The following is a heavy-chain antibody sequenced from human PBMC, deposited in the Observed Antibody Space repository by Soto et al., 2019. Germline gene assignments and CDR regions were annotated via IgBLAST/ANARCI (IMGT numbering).Heavy chain of an antibody. Sequence: GESLRLSRAASAFSFSSSAMSWGRQAPGKGLEWVSAISGSGGSTYYADSVKGRFTISRDNSKNTLYLQMNSLRAEDTAVYYCAKEGHYYYGMDVWGQGTTVTLSS. CDR2: ISGSGGST. J-gene: IGHJ6*02. CDR1: AFSFSSSA. V-gene: IGHV3-23*01. CDR3: AKEGHYYYGMDV.